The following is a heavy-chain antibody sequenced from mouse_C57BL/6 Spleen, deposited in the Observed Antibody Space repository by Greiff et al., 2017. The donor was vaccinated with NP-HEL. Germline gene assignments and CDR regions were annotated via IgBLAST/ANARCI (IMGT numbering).Heavy chain of an antibody. V-gene: IGHV1-59*01. J-gene: IGHJ4*01. Sequence: QVQLQQPGAELVRPGTSVKLSCKASGYTFTSYWMHWVKQRPGQGLEWIGVIDPSDSYTNYNQKFKGKATLTVDTSSSTAYMQLSSLTSEDSAVYYCASPSSYGSSSYYAMDYWGQGTSVTVSS. D-gene: IGHD1-1*01. CDR1: GYTFTSYW. CDR2: IDPSDSYT. CDR3: ASPSSYGSSSYYAMDY.